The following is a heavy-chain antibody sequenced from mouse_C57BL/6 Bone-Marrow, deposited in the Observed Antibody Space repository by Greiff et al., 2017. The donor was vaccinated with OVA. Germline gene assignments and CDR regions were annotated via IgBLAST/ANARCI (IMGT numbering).Heavy chain of an antibody. Sequence: EVKLMGSGGGLVKPGGSLKLSCAASGFTFSSYAMSWVRQTPEKRLEWVATISDGGSYTYYPDNVKGRFTISRDNAKNNLYLQMSHLKSEDTAMYYCARVYYYGSFDYWGQGTTLTVSS. CDR2: ISDGGSYT. V-gene: IGHV5-4*03. CDR1: GFTFSSYA. J-gene: IGHJ2*01. D-gene: IGHD1-1*01. CDR3: ARVYYYGSFDY.